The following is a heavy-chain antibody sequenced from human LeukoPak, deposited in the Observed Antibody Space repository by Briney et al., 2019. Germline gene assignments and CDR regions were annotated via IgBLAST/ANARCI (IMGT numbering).Heavy chain of an antibody. J-gene: IGHJ4*02. V-gene: IGHV3-23*01. Sequence: GSLRLSCVGSGFSFSTYDMGWVRQTPGKGLEWVSAISTTGGYTEDADSVKGRFTISRDNSQNTLFLQMHSLRAEDTAVYYCAKKPATIKFPFDIWGQGTLVTVS. CDR3: AKKPATIKFPFDI. D-gene: IGHD5-24*01. CDR2: ISTTGGYT. CDR1: GFSFSTYD.